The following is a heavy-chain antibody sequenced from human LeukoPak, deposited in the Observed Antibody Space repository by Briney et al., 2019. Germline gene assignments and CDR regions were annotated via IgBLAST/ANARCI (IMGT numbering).Heavy chain of an antibody. D-gene: IGHD5-18*01. CDR3: AKEWDTAMFIDY. J-gene: IGHJ4*02. CDR2: ISTDDGST. V-gene: IGHV3-23*01. Sequence: GGSLRLSCAASGFTFSSYAMSWVRQAPGKGLEWVSAISTDDGSTYYADSVKGRVTISRDNSKNTLYLQMNSLRAEDTAVYYCAKEWDTAMFIDYWGQGNLVNVYS. CDR1: GFTFSSYA.